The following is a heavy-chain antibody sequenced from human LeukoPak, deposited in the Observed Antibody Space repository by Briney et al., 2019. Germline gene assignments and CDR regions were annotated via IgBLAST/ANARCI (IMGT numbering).Heavy chain of an antibody. CDR2: ISGSGGNT. CDR1: GFTFSNYA. CDR3: ARESRGYGDYYYYYYMDV. D-gene: IGHD4-17*01. J-gene: IGHJ6*03. Sequence: GGSLRLSCAASGFTFSNYAMNWVRQAPGKGLEWVSSISGSGGNTYYADSVKGRFTISRDNAKNSLYLQMNSLRAEDTAVYYCARESRGYGDYYYYYYMDVWGKGTTVTISS. V-gene: IGHV3-23*01.